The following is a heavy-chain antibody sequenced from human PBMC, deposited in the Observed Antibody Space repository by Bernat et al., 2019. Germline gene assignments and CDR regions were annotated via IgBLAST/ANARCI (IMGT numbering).Heavy chain of an antibody. Sequence: QVQLVESGGGLVKPGGSLRLSCAASGFTFSSYGMHWVRQAPGKGLEWVAVISYDGSNKYYADSVKGRFTISRDNSKNTLYLQMNSLRAEDTAVYYCAKDPRYYYDKGLDYWGQGTLVTVSS. CDR3: AKDPRYYYDKGLDY. D-gene: IGHD3-22*01. CDR1: GFTFSSYG. J-gene: IGHJ4*02. CDR2: ISYDGSNK. V-gene: IGHV3-30*18.